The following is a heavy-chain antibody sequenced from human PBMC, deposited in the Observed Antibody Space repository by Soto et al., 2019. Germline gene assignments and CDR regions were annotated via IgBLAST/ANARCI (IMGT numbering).Heavy chain of an antibody. CDR1: GFSLSSTRMA. J-gene: IGHJ4*02. D-gene: IGHD6-19*01. CDR3: AHIVVAGLGYYFDY. Sequence: QITLKESGPTLVKPTQTLTLTCTFSGFSLSSTRMAVGWIRQPPGKALEWLALIYWDDDKRYSPFLKSRLTITKTNPKTQVVLTMSDRDPVDTARYYGAHIVVAGLGYYFDYWGQGTLVTVSS. CDR2: IYWDDDK. V-gene: IGHV2-5*02.